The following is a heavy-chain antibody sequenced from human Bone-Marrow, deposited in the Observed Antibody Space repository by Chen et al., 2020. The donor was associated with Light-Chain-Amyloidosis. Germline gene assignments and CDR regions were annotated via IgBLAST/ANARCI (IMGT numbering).Heavy chain of an antibody. D-gene: IGHD3-9*01. CDR3: AKDISYDDILPGYPADAFDI. Sequence: EVQLVESGGGLLQRGGSLGTSLSAPGIALCWYAMSWGRQAPGKGLEWVSTISGSGGSRYYGDSVKGRLTISRDNSKNALFLQMNSLRAEDTAVYYCAKDISYDDILPGYPADAFDIWGQGTMVTVSS. CDR1: GIALCWYA. CDR2: ISGSGGSR. J-gene: IGHJ3*02. V-gene: IGHV3-23*04.